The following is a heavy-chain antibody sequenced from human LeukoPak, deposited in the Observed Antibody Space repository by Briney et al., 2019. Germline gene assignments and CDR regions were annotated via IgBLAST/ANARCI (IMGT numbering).Heavy chain of an antibody. Sequence: SLRLSCAASGFTFDDYAMHWVRQAPGKGLEWVSGISWNSGSIGYADSVKGRFTISRDNAKNSLYLQMNSLRAEDTALYYCAKDMQALRGVTTYFDYWGQGTLVTVSS. CDR2: ISWNSGSI. D-gene: IGHD4-17*01. CDR1: GFTFDDYA. J-gene: IGHJ4*02. V-gene: IGHV3-9*01. CDR3: AKDMQALRGVTTYFDY.